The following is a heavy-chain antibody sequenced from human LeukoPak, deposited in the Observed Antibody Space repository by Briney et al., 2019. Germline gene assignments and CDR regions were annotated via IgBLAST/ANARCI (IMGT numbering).Heavy chain of an antibody. CDR2: FDPEDGET. CDR1: GYTLTELS. Sequence: ASVKVSCKVSGYTLTELSMHWVRQAPGKGLEWMGGFDPEDGETIYAQKFQGRVTMTEDTSTDTAYMELSSLRSEDTAVYYCATGGTAAAGNYFDYWGQGTLVTVSS. V-gene: IGHV1-24*01. D-gene: IGHD6-13*01. CDR3: ATGGTAAAGNYFDY. J-gene: IGHJ4*02.